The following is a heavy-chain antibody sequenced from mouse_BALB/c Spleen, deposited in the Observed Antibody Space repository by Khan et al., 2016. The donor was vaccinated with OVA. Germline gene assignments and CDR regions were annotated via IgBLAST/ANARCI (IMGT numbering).Heavy chain of an antibody. CDR1: GFDFSRYW. J-gene: IGHJ3*01. CDR3: ARPYRYDGRALFAY. Sequence: EVQLQESGGGLVQPGGSLKLSCAASGFDFSRYWMRWVRQAPGKGLEWIGEINPDSSTINYTPSLKDKFIISRDNAKNTLYLQMSKVRSEDTALYYCARPYRYDGRALFAYWGQGTLVTVSA. CDR2: INPDSSTI. D-gene: IGHD2-14*01. V-gene: IGHV4-1*02.